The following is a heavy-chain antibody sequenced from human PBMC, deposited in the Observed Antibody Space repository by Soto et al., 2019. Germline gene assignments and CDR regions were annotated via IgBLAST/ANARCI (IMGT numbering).Heavy chain of an antibody. Sequence: SETLSITCTVCGDSISSGGYDWSWIRQHPGKGLEWIGYIYYSGSTYYNPSLKSRVTISVDTSKNQFSLKLSSVTAADTAVYYCARGSEVGATLFDYWGQGTLVTVSS. J-gene: IGHJ4*02. CDR3: ARGSEVGATLFDY. V-gene: IGHV4-31*03. D-gene: IGHD1-26*01. CDR2: IYYSGST. CDR1: GDSISSGGYD.